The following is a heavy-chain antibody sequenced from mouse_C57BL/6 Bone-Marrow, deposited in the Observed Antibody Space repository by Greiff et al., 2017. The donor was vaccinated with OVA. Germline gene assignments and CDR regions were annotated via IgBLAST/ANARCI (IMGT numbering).Heavy chain of an antibody. Sequence: VQLQQSGPELVKPGASVKISCKASGYSFTGYYMNWVKQSPEKSLEWIGEINPSTGGTTYNQKFKAKATLTVDKSSSTAYMQLKSLTSEDSAVYYCARRNYGSIYAMDYWGQGTSVTVSS. CDR2: INPSTGGT. D-gene: IGHD1-1*01. V-gene: IGHV1-42*01. CDR1: GYSFTGYY. J-gene: IGHJ4*01. CDR3: ARRNYGSIYAMDY.